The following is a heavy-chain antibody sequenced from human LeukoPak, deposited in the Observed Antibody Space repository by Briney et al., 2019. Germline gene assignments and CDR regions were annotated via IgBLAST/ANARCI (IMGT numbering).Heavy chain of an antibody. CDR1: GGSFSGYY. D-gene: IGHD2-15*01. CDR2: INHSGST. V-gene: IGHV4-34*01. J-gene: IGHJ5*02. CDR3: AASQDIVVAVAATRWFDP. Sequence: SETLSLTCAVYGGSFSGYYWSWIRQPPGKGLEWIGEINHSGSTNYNPSLKSRVTISVDTSKNQFSLKLSSVTAADTAVYYCAASQDIVVAVAATRWFDPWGQGTLVTVSS.